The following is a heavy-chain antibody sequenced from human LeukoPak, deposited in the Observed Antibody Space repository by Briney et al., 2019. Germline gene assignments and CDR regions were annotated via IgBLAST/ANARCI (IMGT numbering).Heavy chain of an antibody. CDR3: AREEAGTRFDY. Sequence: SETLSLTCTVSGGSISSYYWSWIRQPPGKGLEWIGYIYYSGSTNYNPSLKSRVTISVDTSKNQFSLQLNSVTPEDTAVYYCAREEAGTRFDYWGQGTLVTVSS. CDR2: IYYSGST. J-gene: IGHJ4*02. CDR1: GGSISSYY. V-gene: IGHV4-59*12. D-gene: IGHD6-19*01.